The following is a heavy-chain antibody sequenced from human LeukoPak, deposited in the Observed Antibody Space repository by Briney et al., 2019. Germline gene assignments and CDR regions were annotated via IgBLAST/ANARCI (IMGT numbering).Heavy chain of an antibody. CDR2: INNDGSST. J-gene: IGHJ3*02. Sequence: TGGSLRLSCAASGFTFSSSWMHWVRQAPGKGLVWVSHINNDGSSTTYADSVKGRFTISRDNAKNTLYLQMNSLRDEDTAVYYCARVAYYYDSSDYYSHAFDIWGQGTMVTVSS. CDR3: ARVAYYYDSSDYYSHAFDI. V-gene: IGHV3-74*01. CDR1: GFTFSSSW. D-gene: IGHD3-22*01.